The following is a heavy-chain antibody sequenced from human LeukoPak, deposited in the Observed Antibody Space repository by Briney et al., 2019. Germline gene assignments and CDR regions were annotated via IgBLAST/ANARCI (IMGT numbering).Heavy chain of an antibody. CDR3: AREILAPGKTHDY. CDR2: MNDDGSAT. J-gene: IGHJ4*02. Sequence: GCALRLSCAASRYTFSNYWMHWVRQVPGKGLVWVSRMNDDGSATFYADSVKGRFTISRDNAKNTLFLQMSSLRAEDTALYFCAREILAPGKTHDYWGQGTLVTVSS. V-gene: IGHV3-74*01. CDR1: RYTFSNYW.